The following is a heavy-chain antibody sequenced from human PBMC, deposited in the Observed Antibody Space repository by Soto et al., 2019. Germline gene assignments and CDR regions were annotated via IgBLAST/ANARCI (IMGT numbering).Heavy chain of an antibody. Sequence: GASVKVSCKASGYTFTSYYMHWVRQAPGQRLEWMGIINPSGGSTSYAQKFQGRVTMTRDTSTSTVYMELSSLRSEDTAVYYCAREDEDIVVVPAAIGYYYGMDVWGKGTTVTVSS. CDR2: INPSGGST. V-gene: IGHV1-46*01. CDR1: GYTFTSYY. D-gene: IGHD2-2*02. J-gene: IGHJ6*04. CDR3: AREDEDIVVVPAAIGYYYGMDV.